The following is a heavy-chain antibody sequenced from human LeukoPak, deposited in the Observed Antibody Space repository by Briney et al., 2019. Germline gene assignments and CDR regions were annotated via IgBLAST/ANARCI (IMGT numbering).Heavy chain of an antibody. J-gene: IGHJ4*02. D-gene: IGHD2-15*01. V-gene: IGHV1-18*01. CDR2: ISAYNGNT. CDR1: GYSFTNYG. CDR3: VRQDPPTATLDY. Sequence: ASVKVSCKASGYSFTNYGFNWVRQAPGQGLEWMGWISAYNGNTNYAQKLQGRVTMTPDTSTSTAYMELRSLRSDDTALYYCVRQDPPTATLDYWGQGTLVTVSS.